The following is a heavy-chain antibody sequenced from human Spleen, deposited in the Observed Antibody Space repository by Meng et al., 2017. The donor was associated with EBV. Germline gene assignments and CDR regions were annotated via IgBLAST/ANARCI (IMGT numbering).Heavy chain of an antibody. CDR3: ARGASAGLIDY. J-gene: IGHJ4*02. CDR2: IYHSGSV. CDR1: GASISRSNW. V-gene: IGHV4-4*02. D-gene: IGHD6-13*01. Sequence: HVHLQESGPGLVKPSGTLSLTCRVSGASISRSNWWNWVRQSPGKGLEWIGEIYHSGSVNYNPSLMSRLTLSVDKSNNQFSLRLYSVTAADTAVYYCARGASAGLIDYWGQGTLVTVSS.